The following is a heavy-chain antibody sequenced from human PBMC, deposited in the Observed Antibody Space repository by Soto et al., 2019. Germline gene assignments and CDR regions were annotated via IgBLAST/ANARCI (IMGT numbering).Heavy chain of an antibody. CDR3: ARGLPEMATITYYYYYGMDV. Sequence: SVKVSCKASGGTFSSYAISWVRQAPGQGLEWMGGIIPIFGTANYAQKFQGRVTITADESTSTAYMELSSLRSEDTAVYYCARGLPEMATITYYYYYGMDVWGQGTTVTVSS. CDR2: IIPIFGTA. CDR1: GGTFSSYA. J-gene: IGHJ6*02. V-gene: IGHV1-69*13. D-gene: IGHD5-12*01.